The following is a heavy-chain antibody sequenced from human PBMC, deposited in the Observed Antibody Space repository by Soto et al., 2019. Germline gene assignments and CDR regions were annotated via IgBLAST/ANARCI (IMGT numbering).Heavy chain of an antibody. D-gene: IGHD6-6*01. V-gene: IGHV3-30-3*01. J-gene: IGHJ6*02. Sequence: QVQLVESGGGVVQPGRSLRLSCAASGFTFSSYAMHWVRQAPGKGLEWVAVISYDGSNKYYADSVKGRFTISRDNSKNSLYLQMNSLRAEDTAVYYWARDGTGGSSSVHYYGMDVWGQGTTVTVSS. CDR3: ARDGTGGSSSVHYYGMDV. CDR1: GFTFSSYA. CDR2: ISYDGSNK.